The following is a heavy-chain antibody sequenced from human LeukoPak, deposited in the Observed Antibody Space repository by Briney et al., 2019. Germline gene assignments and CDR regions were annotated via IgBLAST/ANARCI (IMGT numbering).Heavy chain of an antibody. Sequence: GGSLRLSCAASGFSFSTYAMSWVRQAPGKGLEWVSALTNSGGSGGVTYYADSVKGRFIISRDNSKSTLYLQLSSLRAEDTAVYYCAKAMSTDHYDSRGFYRVDFDSWGQGTLVTVSS. CDR1: GFSFSTYA. V-gene: IGHV3-23*01. CDR2: LTNSGGSGGVT. CDR3: AKAMSTDHYDSRGFYRVDFDS. J-gene: IGHJ4*02. D-gene: IGHD3-22*01.